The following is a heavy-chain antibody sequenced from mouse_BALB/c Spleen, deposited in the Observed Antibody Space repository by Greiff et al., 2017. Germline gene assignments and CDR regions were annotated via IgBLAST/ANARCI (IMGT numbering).Heavy chain of an antibody. CDR3: AKVSRSTRTPAWFAY. J-gene: IGHJ3*01. Sequence: EVKLVESGGGLVKPGGSLKLSCAASGFTFSSYAMSWVRQSPEKRLEWVAEISSGGSYTYYPDTVTGRFTISRDNAKNTLYLEMSSLRSEDTAMYYCAKVSRSTRTPAWFAYWGQGTLVTVSA. CDR1: GFTFSSYA. D-gene: IGHD2-1*01. V-gene: IGHV5-9-4*01. CDR2: ISSGGSYT.